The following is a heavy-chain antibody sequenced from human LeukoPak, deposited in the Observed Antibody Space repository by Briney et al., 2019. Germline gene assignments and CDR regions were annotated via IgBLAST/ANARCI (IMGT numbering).Heavy chain of an antibody. Sequence: GRSLRLSCAASGITFSRFGMHWIRQAPGKGLEWVSSISSSSSYIYYADSVKGRFTISRDNAKNLLYLQMNSLRAEDTAVYHCARDSGYSNAPHWFDPWGQGTLVIVSS. V-gene: IGHV3-21*01. CDR2: ISSSSSYI. CDR3: ARDSGYSNAPHWFDP. CDR1: GITFSRFG. J-gene: IGHJ5*02. D-gene: IGHD5-18*01.